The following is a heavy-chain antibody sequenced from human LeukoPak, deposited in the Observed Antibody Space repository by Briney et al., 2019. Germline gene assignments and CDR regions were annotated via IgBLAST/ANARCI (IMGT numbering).Heavy chain of an antibody. J-gene: IGHJ4*02. Sequence: PGGSLRLSCAASGFTFDDYAMHWVRQAPGKGLEWVSGISWSSGSIGYADSVKGRFTISRDNAKNSLYLQMNSLRAEDTALYYCAKEAVGLDPYYFDYWGQGTLVTVSS. V-gene: IGHV3-9*01. CDR3: AKEAVGLDPYYFDY. CDR1: GFTFDDYA. CDR2: ISWSSGSI.